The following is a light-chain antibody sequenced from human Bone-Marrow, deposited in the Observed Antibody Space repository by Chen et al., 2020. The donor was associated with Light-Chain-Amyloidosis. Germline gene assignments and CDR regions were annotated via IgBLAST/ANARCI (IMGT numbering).Light chain of an antibody. CDR2: RDT. CDR1: DLPTKY. CDR3: QSADSSGTDEVI. V-gene: IGLV3-25*03. Sequence: SYELTQPPSVSVSPGQTARITCSGDDLPTKYAYWYQQKPGQAPVLVIHRDTERPSGISERFSGSSSGTTATLTISGGQAEDEADYHCQSADSSGTDEVIFGGGTKLTGL. J-gene: IGLJ2*01.